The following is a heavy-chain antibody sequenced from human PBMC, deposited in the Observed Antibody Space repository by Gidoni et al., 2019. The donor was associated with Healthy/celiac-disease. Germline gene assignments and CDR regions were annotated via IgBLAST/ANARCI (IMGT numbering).Heavy chain of an antibody. V-gene: IGHV3-64*01. CDR2: ISSNGGST. CDR3: ARGSVQLWEIPYYYYGMDA. Sequence: EVQLVESGGGLVQPAGSLSLSCAASGFTFRSSSIHWVRQAPGKGLEYVSAISSNGGSTYYANAVKGRFTISRDNAKNTLYLQMGSLRAEDMAVYYCARGSVQLWEIPYYYYGMDAWGQGTTVTVSS. CDR1: GFTFRSSS. D-gene: IGHD5-18*01. J-gene: IGHJ6*02.